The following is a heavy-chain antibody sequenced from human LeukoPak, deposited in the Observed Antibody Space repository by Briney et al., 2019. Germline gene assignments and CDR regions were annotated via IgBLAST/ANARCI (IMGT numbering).Heavy chain of an antibody. CDR3: ARDLTPRIAAAGT. D-gene: IGHD6-13*01. Sequence: ASVKVSRKASGYTFTSYGISWVRQAPGQGREWMGWISAYNGNTNYAQKLQGRVTMTTDTATSTAYMELRSLRSDDTAVYYCARDLTPRIAAAGTWGQGTLVTVSS. CDR1: GYTFTSYG. CDR2: ISAYNGNT. V-gene: IGHV1-18*01. J-gene: IGHJ4*02.